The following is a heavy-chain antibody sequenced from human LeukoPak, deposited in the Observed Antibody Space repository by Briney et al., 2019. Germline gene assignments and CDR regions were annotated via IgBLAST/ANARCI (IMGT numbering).Heavy chain of an antibody. J-gene: IGHJ5*02. CDR3: ARKRLKYCGGDCYLYNWFDP. Sequence: SETLSLTCTVSGGSISSGDYYWSWIRQPPGKGLEWIGYIYYSGSTYYNPSLKSRVTISVDTSKNQFSLKLSSVTAADTAVYYCARKRLKYCGGDCYLYNWFDPWGQGTLVTVSS. D-gene: IGHD2-21*02. CDR1: GGSISSGDYY. V-gene: IGHV4-30-4*01. CDR2: IYYSGST.